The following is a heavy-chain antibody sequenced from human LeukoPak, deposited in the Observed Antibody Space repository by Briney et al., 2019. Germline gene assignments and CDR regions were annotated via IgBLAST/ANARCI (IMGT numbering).Heavy chain of an antibody. J-gene: IGHJ4*02. V-gene: IGHV3-30*04. CDR3: ASADSGSYYKIVDY. Sequence: PGRSLRLSCAASGFTFSSYAMHWVRQAPGKGLEWVAVISYDGSNKYNAGSVKGRFTISRDNSKNTLYLQMNSLRAEDTAVYYCASADSGSYYKIVDYWGQGTLVTVSS. CDR2: ISYDGSNK. D-gene: IGHD3-10*01. CDR1: GFTFSSYA.